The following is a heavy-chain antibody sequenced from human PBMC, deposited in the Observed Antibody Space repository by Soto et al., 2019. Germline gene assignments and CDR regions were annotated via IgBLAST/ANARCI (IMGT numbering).Heavy chain of an antibody. V-gene: IGHV4-34*01. J-gene: IGHJ4*02. CDR3: ARTVEIIAARGFDY. CDR1: GGSFSGYY. Sequence: QVQLQQWGAGRLKPSETLSLTCAVYGGSFSGYYWSWIRQPPGKGLEWIGEINHSGSTNYNPSLKSRVTISVDTSKNQFSLKLSSVTAADTAVYYCARTVEIIAARGFDYWGQGTLVTVSS. D-gene: IGHD6-6*01. CDR2: INHSGST.